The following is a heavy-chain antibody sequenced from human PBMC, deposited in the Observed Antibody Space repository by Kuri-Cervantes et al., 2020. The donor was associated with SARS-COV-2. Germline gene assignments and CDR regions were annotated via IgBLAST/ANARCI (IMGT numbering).Heavy chain of an antibody. J-gene: IGHJ4*02. CDR2: NYYSGSN. D-gene: IGHD3-10*01. Sequence: AETLSLTCTVSGDSISSSSYYWGWRRQPPGKVLGWIRSNYYSGSNYYNPSLKSLIIISVNTYKNQSLQMLSSVTAAEAAVYCSAIAGSTFDYWGQGTLVTVSS. CDR1: GDSISSSSYY. V-gene: IGHV4-39*06. CDR3: AIAGSTFDY.